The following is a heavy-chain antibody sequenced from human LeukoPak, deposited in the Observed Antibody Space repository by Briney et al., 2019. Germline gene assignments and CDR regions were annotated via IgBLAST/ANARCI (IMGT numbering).Heavy chain of an antibody. V-gene: IGHV1-69*01. J-gene: IGHJ5*02. CDR3: ALGSRGVMTDWFDP. Sequence: SVKVSCKASGGTFNNYAISWVRQAPGQGREWMGGIIPMFGTANYAQKYQGRVTITADESTSTAHIELSSLRSEDTAMYYCALGSRGVMTDWFDPWGQGTLVTVSS. D-gene: IGHD3-10*01. CDR1: GGTFNNYA. CDR2: IIPMFGTA.